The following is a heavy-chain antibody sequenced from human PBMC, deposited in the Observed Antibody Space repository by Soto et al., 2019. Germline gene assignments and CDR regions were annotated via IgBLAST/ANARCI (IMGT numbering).Heavy chain of an antibody. V-gene: IGHV1-69*06. CDR1: GGTFSSYA. CDR3: ARGRGRQMGVNWFDP. CDR2: IIPIFGTA. Sequence: ASVKVSCKASGGTFSSYAISWVRQAPGQGLEWTGGIIPIFGTANYAQKFQGRVTITADKSTSTAYMELSSLRSEDTAVYYCARGRGRQMGVNWFDPWGQGTLVTVSS. D-gene: IGHD3-16*01. J-gene: IGHJ5*02.